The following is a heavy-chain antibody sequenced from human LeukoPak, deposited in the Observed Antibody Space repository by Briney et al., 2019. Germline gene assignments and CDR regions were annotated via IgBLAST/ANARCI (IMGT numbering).Heavy chain of an antibody. D-gene: IGHD2-2*02. J-gene: IGHJ4*02. CDR3: ASMRYCSSTSCYTHFDY. V-gene: IGHV4-61*02. CDR1: GGSISSGTYY. Sequence: SETLSLTCTVSGGSISSGTYYWSWIRQPAGKGLEWIGRFYTSGSTNYNPSLKSRVTISVDTSKNQFSLKLSSVTAADTAVYYCASMRYCSSTSCYTHFDYWGQGTLVTVSS. CDR2: FYTSGST.